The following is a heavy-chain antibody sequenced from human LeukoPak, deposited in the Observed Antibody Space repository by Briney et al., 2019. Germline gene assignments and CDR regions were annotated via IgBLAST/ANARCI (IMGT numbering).Heavy chain of an antibody. J-gene: IGHJ4*02. D-gene: IGHD3-10*01. Sequence: SETPSLTCTVSGGSISSYYWSWIRQPPGKGLEWIGYIYYSGSTNYNSSLKSRVTISVDTSKSQFSLKLSSVTAADTAVYYCARVVRYYYGSGSYYSYFDYWGQGTLVTVSS. CDR3: ARVVRYYYGSGSYYSYFDY. CDR2: IYYSGST. CDR1: GGSISSYY. V-gene: IGHV4-59*01.